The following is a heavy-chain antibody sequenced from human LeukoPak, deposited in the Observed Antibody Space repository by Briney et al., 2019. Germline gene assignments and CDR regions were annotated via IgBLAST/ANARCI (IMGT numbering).Heavy chain of an antibody. V-gene: IGHV4-59*01. CDR2: IYYSGNT. J-gene: IGHJ4*02. CDR3: ARESIAAAGTLFDY. Sequence: SETLSLTCTVSGGSISSYYWSWIRQPPGKGLEWIGYIYYSGNTNYNPSLKSRVTISVDTSKNQFSLKLSSVTAADTAVYYCARESIAAAGTLFDYWGQGTLVTVSS. D-gene: IGHD6-13*01. CDR1: GGSISSYY.